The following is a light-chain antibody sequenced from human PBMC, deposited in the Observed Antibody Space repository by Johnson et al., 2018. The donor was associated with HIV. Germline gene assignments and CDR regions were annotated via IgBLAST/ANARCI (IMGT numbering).Light chain of an antibody. J-gene: IGLJ1*01. V-gene: IGLV1-51*01. CDR2: DTY. CDR1: NSNIGNNY. Sequence: QSVLTQPPSVSVAPGQKVTISCSGSNSNIGNNYISWYQQLPRTAPKLLIYDTYKRPSGIPDRFSASQSGTSATLGITGLQLGDEADYYCGTWASRLNAYGFGTGTKVTVL. CDR3: GTWASRLNAYG.